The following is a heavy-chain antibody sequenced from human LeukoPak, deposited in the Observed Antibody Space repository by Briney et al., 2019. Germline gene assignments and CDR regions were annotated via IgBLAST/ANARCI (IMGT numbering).Heavy chain of an antibody. D-gene: IGHD1-26*01. CDR1: GFSFSSHS. Sequence: GGSLRLSCVGSGFSFSSHSMKWVRQAPGKGLEWVGRSRNRANSYTTEYAASVKGRFTISRDDSKSSLYLKMNSLETEDTAVYYCARGGSWEAFDIWGQGTMVTVSS. V-gene: IGHV3-72*01. CDR3: ARGGSWEAFDI. CDR2: SRNRANSYTT. J-gene: IGHJ3*02.